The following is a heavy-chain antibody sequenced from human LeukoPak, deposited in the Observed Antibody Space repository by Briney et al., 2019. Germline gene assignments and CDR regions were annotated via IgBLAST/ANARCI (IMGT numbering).Heavy chain of an antibody. J-gene: IGHJ5*02. D-gene: IGHD6-19*01. CDR3: ARVISRGYSSGSGVTSGFDP. V-gene: IGHV4-61*02. CDR2: IYTSGST. Sequence: SETLSLTCTVSGGSISSGSYYWSWTRQPAGKGLEWIGRIYTSGSTNYNPSLKSRVTISVDTSKNQFSLKLSSVTAADTAVYYCARVISRGYSSGSGVTSGFDPWGQGTLVTVSS. CDR1: GGSISSGSYY.